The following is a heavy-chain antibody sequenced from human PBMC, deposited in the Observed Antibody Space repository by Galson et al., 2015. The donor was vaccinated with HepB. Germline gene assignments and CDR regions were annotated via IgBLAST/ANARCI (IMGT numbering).Heavy chain of an antibody. D-gene: IGHD3-22*01. V-gene: IGHV6-1*01. Sequence: CAISGDSVSSNSAAWNWIRQSPSRGLEWLGRTYYRSKWYNDYAVSVKSRITINPDTSKNQFSLQLNSVTPEDAAVYYCARDRVVITPDAFDIWGQGTMVTVSS. CDR1: GDSVSSNSAA. J-gene: IGHJ3*02. CDR2: TYYRSKWYN. CDR3: ARDRVVITPDAFDI.